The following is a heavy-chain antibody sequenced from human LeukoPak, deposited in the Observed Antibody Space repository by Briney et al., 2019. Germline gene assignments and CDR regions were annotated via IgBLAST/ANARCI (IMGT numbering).Heavy chain of an antibody. CDR1: GFTFSSYS. D-gene: IGHD5-24*01. CDR2: ISSSSSYI. Sequence: GGSLRLSCAASGFTFSSYSMNWVRQAPGKGLEWVSSISSSSSYIYYADSVKGRFTISRDNAKNSLYLQMNSLRAEDTAVYYCARGIGAGGYNYAYWGQGTLVTVSS. V-gene: IGHV3-21*01. CDR3: ARGIGAGGYNYAY. J-gene: IGHJ4*02.